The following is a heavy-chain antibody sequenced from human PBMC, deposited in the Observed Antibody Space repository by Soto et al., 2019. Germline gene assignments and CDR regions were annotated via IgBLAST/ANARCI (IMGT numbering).Heavy chain of an antibody. V-gene: IGHV1-18*04. CDR1: GYTFTSYG. Sequence: SVKVSCKASGYTFTSYGISWVRQAPGQGLEWMGWISAYNGNTNYAQKLQGRVTMTTDTSTSTAYMELRSLRSDDTAVYYCARFRWYYDGNVYYYLDYWGQGTLVTVSS. D-gene: IGHD3-22*01. J-gene: IGHJ4*02. CDR3: ARFRWYYDGNVYYYLDY. CDR2: ISAYNGNT.